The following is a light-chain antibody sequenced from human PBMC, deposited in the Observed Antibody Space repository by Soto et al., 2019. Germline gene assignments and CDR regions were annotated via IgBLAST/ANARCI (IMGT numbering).Light chain of an antibody. J-gene: IGKJ1*01. CDR2: KAS. CDR1: QSISSW. V-gene: IGKV1-5*03. Sequence: DIQMTQSPSTLSASVGDRVTITCRASQSISSWLAWYQQKPGKAPKLLIYKASSLETGVPSRFSGSGSRTEFTLTISSLQPDDFANYFCQQYGSSSPWTFGQGTKVEVK. CDR3: QQYGSSSPWT.